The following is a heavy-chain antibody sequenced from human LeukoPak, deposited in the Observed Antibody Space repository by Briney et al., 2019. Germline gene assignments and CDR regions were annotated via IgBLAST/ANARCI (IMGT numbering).Heavy chain of an antibody. D-gene: IGHD5-18*01. V-gene: IGHV4-34*01. CDR2: INHRGST. CDR3: ARTFYVDTALASIYYFDY. CDR1: GGSFSGYY. Sequence: SETLSLTCAVYGGSFSGYYWNWIRQPPGKGLEWIGEINHRGSTNYNPSLKSRVTISVDTSKNQFPLKLTSVTAADTAVYYCARTFYVDTALASIYYFDYWGQGTLVTVSS. J-gene: IGHJ4*02.